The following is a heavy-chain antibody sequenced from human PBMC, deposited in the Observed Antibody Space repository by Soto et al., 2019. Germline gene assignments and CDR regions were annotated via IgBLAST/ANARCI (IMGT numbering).Heavy chain of an antibody. V-gene: IGHV2-5*02. Sequence: QITVKESGPTLVKPTQPLTLTCTFSGFSISTTGVGVVWVRQAPGKALQWLAVNYWDDDKRYSPSLKRRLTITKDTSRNQVVLTMTSMDPVDTATYYCAHGIFGGILGAGGLDVWGQGIAVTVS. CDR2: NYWDDDK. CDR1: GFSISTTGVG. D-gene: IGHD3-16*02. J-gene: IGHJ6*02. CDR3: AHGIFGGILGAGGLDV.